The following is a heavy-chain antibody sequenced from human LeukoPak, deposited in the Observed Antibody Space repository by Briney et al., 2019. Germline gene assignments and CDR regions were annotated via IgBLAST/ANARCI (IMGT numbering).Heavy chain of an antibody. V-gene: IGHV4-39*07. Sequence: SETLSLTCTVSGGSISSSSYYWGWIRQPPGKGLEWIGSIYYSGSTYYNPSLKSRVTISVDTSKNQFSLKLSSVTAADTAVYYCARAGLDDFWSGYKSPYYMDVWGKGTTVTVSS. CDR2: IYYSGST. D-gene: IGHD3-3*01. CDR1: GGSISSSSYY. CDR3: ARAGLDDFWSGYKSPYYMDV. J-gene: IGHJ6*03.